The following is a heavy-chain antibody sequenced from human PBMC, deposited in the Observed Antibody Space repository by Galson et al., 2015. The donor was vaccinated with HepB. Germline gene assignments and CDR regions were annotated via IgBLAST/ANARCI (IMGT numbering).Heavy chain of an antibody. CDR2: IKSKTDGGTT. D-gene: IGHD6-19*01. CDR3: TTRYYSSGWFDP. J-gene: IGHJ5*02. CDR1: GFTFSNAW. Sequence: SLRLSCAASGFTFSNAWMSWVRQAPGKGLEWVGRIKSKTDGGTTDYAAPVKGRFTISRDDSKNTLYLQMNSLKTEDTAVYYCTTRYYSSGWFDPWGQGTLDTVSS. V-gene: IGHV3-15*01.